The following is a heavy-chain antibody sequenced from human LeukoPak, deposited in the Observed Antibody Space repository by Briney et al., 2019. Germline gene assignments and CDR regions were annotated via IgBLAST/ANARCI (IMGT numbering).Heavy chain of an antibody. V-gene: IGHV4-30-4*01. CDR3: ARSGVTALSWVDP. D-gene: IGHD2-21*02. CDR2: IYYSGST. Sequence: SETLSLTCTVSGGSISSGDYYWSWIRQPPGKGLEWIGYIYYSGSTNYNPSLKSRITISVDTSKNQFSLKLSSVTAADTAVYYCARSGVTALSWVDPWGQGTLVTVSS. J-gene: IGHJ5*02. CDR1: GGSISSGDYY.